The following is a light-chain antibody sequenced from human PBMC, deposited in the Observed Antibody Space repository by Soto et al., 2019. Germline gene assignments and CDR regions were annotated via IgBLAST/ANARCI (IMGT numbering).Light chain of an antibody. CDR1: QTISSW. Sequence: DIQMTQSPSTLSGSVGDRVTITCRASQTISSWLAWYQQKPGKAPKLLIYKASTLKSGVPSRFSGSGSGTEFTLTISSLQPDDFATYYSQHYNSYSGAFGQGTRVKL. V-gene: IGKV1-5*03. CDR2: KAS. J-gene: IGKJ1*01. CDR3: QHYNSYSGA.